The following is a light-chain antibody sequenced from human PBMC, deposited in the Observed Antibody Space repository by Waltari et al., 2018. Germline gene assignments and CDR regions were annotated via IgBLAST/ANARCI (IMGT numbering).Light chain of an antibody. J-gene: IGKJ2*01. Sequence: DIQMTQPPSSLSACVGDRAPIPCRASQSIITYLNGYQQRPGKAPKLLIYAASSLQSGVPSRFIGSGSGTDFTLTISSLQPEDFATFYCQQSYSIPYTFGQGTNLEIK. CDR2: AAS. V-gene: IGKV1-39*01. CDR3: QQSYSIPYT. CDR1: QSIITY.